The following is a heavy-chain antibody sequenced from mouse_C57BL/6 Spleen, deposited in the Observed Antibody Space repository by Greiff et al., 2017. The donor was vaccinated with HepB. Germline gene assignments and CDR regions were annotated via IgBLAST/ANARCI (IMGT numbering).Heavy chain of an antibody. J-gene: IGHJ1*03. Sequence: VQLQQSGAELARPGASVKMSCKASGYTFTSYTMHWVKQRPGQGLEWIGYINPSSGYTKYNQKLKDKATLTADKSSSTAYMQLSSLTSEDSAVYYCARGRFPITTVVAKDWYFDVWGTGTTVTVSS. CDR1: GYTFTSYT. D-gene: IGHD1-1*01. CDR3: ARGRFPITTVVAKDWYFDV. CDR2: INPSSGYT. V-gene: IGHV1-4*01.